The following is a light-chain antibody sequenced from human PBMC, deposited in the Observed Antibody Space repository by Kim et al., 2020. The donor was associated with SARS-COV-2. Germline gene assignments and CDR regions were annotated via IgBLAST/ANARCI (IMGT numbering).Light chain of an antibody. V-gene: IGLV3-1*01. CDR3: QAWDSRTVI. Sequence: SYELTQPPSVSVSPGQSATLTCSGDDLGNTYVCWYQQKPGQSPLLVIYQDNKRPSGIPERFSGSNSGNTATLTISATQAMDEADYYCQAWDSRTVIFGGGTQPTVL. CDR1: DLGNTY. J-gene: IGLJ2*01. CDR2: QDN.